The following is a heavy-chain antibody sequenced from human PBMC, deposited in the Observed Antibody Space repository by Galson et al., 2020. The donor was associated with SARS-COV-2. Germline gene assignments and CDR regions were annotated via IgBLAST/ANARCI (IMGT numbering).Heavy chain of an antibody. Sequence: GESLKISCKGSGYSFTNYWIGWVRQMPGKGLEWMGIIYPGDSDTRYSPSFQGHVTISADKSISTAYLQWSSLKASDTAMYYCARHGGWISFGGSRDIDYWGQGTLVTVSS. CDR2: IYPGDSDT. J-gene: IGHJ4*02. CDR1: GYSFTNYW. CDR3: ARHGGWISFGGSRDIDY. D-gene: IGHD3-16*01. V-gene: IGHV5-51*01.